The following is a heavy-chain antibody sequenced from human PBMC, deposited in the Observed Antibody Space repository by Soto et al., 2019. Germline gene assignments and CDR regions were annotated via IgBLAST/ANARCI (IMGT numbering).Heavy chain of an antibody. Sequence: VASVKVSCKASGYTFTSYGISWVRQAPGQGLEWMGWISAYNGNTNYAQKLQGRVTMTTDTSTSTAYMELRSLRSDDTAVYYCARQGYYDSSGYYLDYWGQGTLVTVSS. J-gene: IGHJ4*02. D-gene: IGHD3-22*01. CDR3: ARQGYYDSSGYYLDY. V-gene: IGHV1-18*01. CDR1: GYTFTSYG. CDR2: ISAYNGNT.